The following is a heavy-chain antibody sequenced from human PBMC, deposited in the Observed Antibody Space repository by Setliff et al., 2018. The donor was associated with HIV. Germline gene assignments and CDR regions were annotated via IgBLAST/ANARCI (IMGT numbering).Heavy chain of an antibody. CDR1: GGSINSHY. Sequence: SETLSLTCAVPGGSINSHYWSWIRQPPGKGLEWIGSIYYSGNTNYNPSLKSRVTISIDTSKNQFSLKPSSVTAADTAVYYCASAVEGYWGQGTLVTVSS. J-gene: IGHJ4*02. CDR2: IYYSGNT. V-gene: IGHV4-59*11. CDR3: ASAVEGY.